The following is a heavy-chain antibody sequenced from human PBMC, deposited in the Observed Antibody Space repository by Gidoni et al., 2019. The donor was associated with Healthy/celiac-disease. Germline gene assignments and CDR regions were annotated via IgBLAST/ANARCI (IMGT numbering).Heavy chain of an antibody. Sequence: QVQLVESGGGVVQPGRSLRLSCAASGFPFRSYAMHWVRQAPGKGLEWGAVISYDGSNKYYADSVKGRFTISRDNSKNTLYLQMNSLRAEDTAVYYCARGALGLWSYYMDVWGKGTTVTVSS. CDR1: GFPFRSYA. CDR2: ISYDGSNK. V-gene: IGHV3-30-3*01. CDR3: ARGALGLWSYYMDV. D-gene: IGHD5-18*01. J-gene: IGHJ6*03.